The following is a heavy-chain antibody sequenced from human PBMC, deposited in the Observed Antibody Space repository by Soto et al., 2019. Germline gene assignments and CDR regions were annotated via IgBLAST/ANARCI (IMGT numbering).Heavy chain of an antibody. D-gene: IGHD3-10*01. J-gene: IGHJ6*02. Sequence: SVKLSCKASGGSLSSYAISWVRQDPGQGLEWMGGIIPIFGTANYAQKFQGRVTITADESTSTAYMELSSLRSEDTAVYYCARGSKNIRGYYGSGSALYYYGMDVWGQGTTVTVSS. CDR3: ARGSKNIRGYYGSGSALYYYGMDV. V-gene: IGHV1-69*13. CDR1: GGSLSSYA. CDR2: IIPIFGTA.